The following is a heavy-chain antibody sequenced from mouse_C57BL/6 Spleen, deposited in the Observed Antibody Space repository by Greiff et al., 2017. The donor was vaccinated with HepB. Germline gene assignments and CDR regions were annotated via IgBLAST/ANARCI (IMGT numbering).Heavy chain of an antibody. CDR2: IYPGDGDT. CDR3: ASPYYYGSSYGFAY. J-gene: IGHJ3*01. D-gene: IGHD1-1*01. Sequence: VKVVESGPELVKPGDSVKISCKASGYAFSSSWMNWVKQRPGKGLEWIGRIYPGDGDTNYNGKFKGKATRTADKASSTAYMQLSSLTSEDSAVYFCASPYYYGSSYGFAYWGQGTLVTVSA. CDR1: GYAFSSSW. V-gene: IGHV1-82*01.